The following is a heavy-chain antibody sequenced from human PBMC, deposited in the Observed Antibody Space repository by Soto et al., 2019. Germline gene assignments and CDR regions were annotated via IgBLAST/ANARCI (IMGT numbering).Heavy chain of an antibody. CDR1: GFTFSSYG. CDR3: ARDSGYSSSWSDY. V-gene: IGHV3-33*01. Sequence: GGSLRLSCAASGFTFSSYGMHWVRQAPGKGLEWVAVIWYDGSNKYYADSVKGRFTISRDNSKNTLYLQMNSLRAEDTAVYYCARDSGYSSSWSDYWGQGTLVTVSS. D-gene: IGHD6-13*01. CDR2: IWYDGSNK. J-gene: IGHJ4*02.